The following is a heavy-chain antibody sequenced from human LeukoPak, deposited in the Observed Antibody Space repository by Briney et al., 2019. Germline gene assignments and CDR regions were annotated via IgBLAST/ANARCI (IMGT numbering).Heavy chain of an antibody. CDR2: ISGSGDNT. V-gene: IGHV3-23*01. J-gene: IGHJ6*02. CDR1: GFTFSSYA. D-gene: IGHD4-17*01. CDR3: ARPSTVTPRAYYYYGMDV. Sequence: GGSLRLSCAASGFTFSSYAMSWVRQVPGKGLEWVSVISGSGDNTYYADSVKGRFTISRDNSKNMLYLQMNSLRAEDTAVYYCARPSTVTPRAYYYYGMDVWGQGTTVTVSS.